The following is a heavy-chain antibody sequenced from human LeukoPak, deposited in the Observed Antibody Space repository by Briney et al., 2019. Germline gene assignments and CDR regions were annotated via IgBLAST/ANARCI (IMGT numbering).Heavy chain of an antibody. J-gene: IGHJ2*01. CDR1: GYTFSDYY. CDR3: ARDFRIGDHWYFDL. V-gene: IGHV1-2*02. D-gene: IGHD3-16*01. CDR2: INPNSGGT. Sequence: EASVKVSCKASGYTFSDYYIHWLRQAPGQGLACMGWINPNSGGTKYAQKLQDRVTLTRDTSTSTAYMELSRLRSDDTAVYFCARDFRIGDHWYFDLWGRGTLVTVSS.